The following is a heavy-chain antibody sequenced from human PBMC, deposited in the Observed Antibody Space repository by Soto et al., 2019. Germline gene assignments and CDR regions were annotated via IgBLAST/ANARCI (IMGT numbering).Heavy chain of an antibody. CDR3: AKNPAP. J-gene: IGHJ4*02. CDR1: GFTFSSYG. V-gene: IGHV3-30*18. Sequence: GGSLRLSCAASGFTFSSYGMHWVRQAPGKGLEWVAVISYDGSNKYYADSVKGRFTISRDNSKNTLYLQMNSLRAEDTAVYYCAKNPAPWGQGTLVTVSS. CDR2: ISYDGSNK. D-gene: IGHD2-2*01.